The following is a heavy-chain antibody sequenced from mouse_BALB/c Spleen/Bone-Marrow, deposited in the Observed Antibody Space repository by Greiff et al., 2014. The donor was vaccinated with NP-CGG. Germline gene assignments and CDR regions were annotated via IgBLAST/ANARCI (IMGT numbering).Heavy chain of an antibody. J-gene: IGHJ3*01. CDR3: ARAAYYRYDEGAWFAY. Sequence: QVQLQQPGAELARPGASVKMSCKASGYTFTSHTMHRVKQRPGQGLEWIGYINPSSGYTNYNQKFKDKATLTADKSSSTAYMQLSSLTSEDSAVYYCARAAYYRYDEGAWFAYWGQGTLVTVSA. V-gene: IGHV1-4*01. D-gene: IGHD2-14*01. CDR1: GYTFTSHT. CDR2: INPSSGYT.